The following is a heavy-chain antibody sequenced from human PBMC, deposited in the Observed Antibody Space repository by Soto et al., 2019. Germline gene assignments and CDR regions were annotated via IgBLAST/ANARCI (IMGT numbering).Heavy chain of an antibody. CDR2: INAGNGDT. D-gene: IGHD4-4*01. CDR3: ARELQGLYYFDF. V-gene: IGHV1-3*01. J-gene: IGHJ4*02. CDR1: GYIFTSYA. Sequence: ASVKVSCKTSGYIFTSYAMHWVRQAPGQRLEWMGWINAGNGDTKYSQKFQGRVTITRDTSANTAFMELSSLRSEDTAIYCCARELQGLYYFDFWGQGTLVTVSS.